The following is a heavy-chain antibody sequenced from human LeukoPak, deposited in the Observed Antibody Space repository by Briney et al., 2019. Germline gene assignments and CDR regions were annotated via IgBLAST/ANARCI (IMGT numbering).Heavy chain of an antibody. CDR3: ARSGYYDSSGLNAFDI. D-gene: IGHD3-22*01. Sequence: SETLSLTCTVSGGSISSSSYYWGWIRQPPGKGLEWIGYIYYSGSTNYNPSLKSRVTISVDTTKNQFSLKLSSVTAADTAVYYCARSGYYDSSGLNAFDIWGQGTMVTVSS. J-gene: IGHJ3*02. CDR1: GGSISSSSYY. V-gene: IGHV4-61*05. CDR2: IYYSGST.